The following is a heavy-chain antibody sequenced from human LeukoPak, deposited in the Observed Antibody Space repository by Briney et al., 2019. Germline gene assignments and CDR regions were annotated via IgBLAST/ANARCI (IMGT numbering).Heavy chain of an antibody. D-gene: IGHD3-22*01. J-gene: IGHJ3*02. CDR2: IYYSGST. Sequence: SETLSLTCTVSGGSISSYYWSWLRQPPGKGREGIGYIYYSGSTNYNPSLKSRVTISVDTSKNQFSLKLSSVTAADTAVYYCATRHSIGYYASPAPFDIWGQGTMVTVSS. CDR1: GGSISSYY. V-gene: IGHV4-59*01. CDR3: ATRHSIGYYASPAPFDI.